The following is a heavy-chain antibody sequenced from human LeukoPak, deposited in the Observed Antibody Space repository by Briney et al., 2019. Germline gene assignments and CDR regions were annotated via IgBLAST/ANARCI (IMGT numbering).Heavy chain of an antibody. D-gene: IGHD4-17*01. Sequence: SVTVSCKASGGTFSSYAISWVRQAPGQGLEWMGGIIPIFGTANYAQKFQGRVTITTDKSTSTAYMELSSLRSEDTAVYYCARDRYGDYYFDYWGQGTLVTVSS. CDR3: ARDRYGDYYFDY. J-gene: IGHJ4*02. CDR2: IIPIFGTA. CDR1: GGTFSSYA. V-gene: IGHV1-69*05.